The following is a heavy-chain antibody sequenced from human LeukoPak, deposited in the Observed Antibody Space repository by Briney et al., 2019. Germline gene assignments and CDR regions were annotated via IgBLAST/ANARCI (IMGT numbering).Heavy chain of an antibody. CDR1: GFWFSNYG. J-gene: IGHJ4*02. V-gene: IGHV3-23*01. CDR2: ISGNGDDA. D-gene: IGHD3/OR15-3a*01. Sequence: GGSLRHSRAASGFWFSNYGINWVRQAPGKGLKWVSVISGNGDDAFYADSVKGRFRISRDNSKNTVYLQMNSLRADDTAVYYCAKRDWPYYFDYWRQGTLVAVSS. CDR3: AKRDWPYYFDY.